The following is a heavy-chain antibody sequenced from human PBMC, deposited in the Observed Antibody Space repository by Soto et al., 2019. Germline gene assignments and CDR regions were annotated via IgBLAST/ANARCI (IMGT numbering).Heavy chain of an antibody. CDR1: GFSVSSYT. CDR3: TRDGMTTGDN. V-gene: IGHV4-4*07. CDR2: VFSSVSA. J-gene: IGHJ4*02. D-gene: IGHD1-1*01. Sequence: XETLSLTCLVSGFSVSSYTWSWVRQPANKGLEWIGRVFSSVSATYSPSLKSRVRISMDTPENRISLKLDSVTAADAGVYYCTRDGMTTGDNWGPGTLVTVSS.